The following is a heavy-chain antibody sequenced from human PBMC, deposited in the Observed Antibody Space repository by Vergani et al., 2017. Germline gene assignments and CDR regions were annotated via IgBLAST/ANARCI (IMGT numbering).Heavy chain of an antibody. CDR1: GGSISSGGYY. V-gene: IGHV4-31*03. Sequence: QVQLQESGPGLVKPSQTLSLTCTVSGGSISSGGYYWSWIRQHPGKGQGWIGYIYYSGSTNYNPSLNSRVTISVDTSKNQFSLKLSSVTAADTAVYYCARELYNWFDPWGQGTLVTVSS. CDR2: IYYSGST. CDR3: ARELYNWFDP. J-gene: IGHJ5*02.